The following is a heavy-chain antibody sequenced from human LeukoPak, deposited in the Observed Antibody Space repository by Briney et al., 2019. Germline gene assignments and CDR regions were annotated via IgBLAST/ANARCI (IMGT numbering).Heavy chain of an antibody. V-gene: IGHV1-69*05. Sequence: SVKVSCKASGGTFSSYAISWVRQAPGQGLEWMGGIIPIFGTANYALKFQDRVTITTDGSTSTAYMELSSLRSEDTAVYYCATNVDTAMVPFDYWGQGTLVTVSS. D-gene: IGHD5-18*01. J-gene: IGHJ4*02. CDR3: ATNVDTAMVPFDY. CDR1: GGTFSSYA. CDR2: IIPIFGTA.